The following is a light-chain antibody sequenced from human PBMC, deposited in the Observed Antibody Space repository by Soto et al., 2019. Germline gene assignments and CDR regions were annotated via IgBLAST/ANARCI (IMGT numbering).Light chain of an antibody. V-gene: IGKV4-1*01. CDR2: WAS. CDR3: QQYYSTPIT. Sequence: DIVMTQSPDSLAVSLGERATINCKSSQRGLYRSTNNNYLAWYQQKPGQPPKLLIYWASTRESGVPDRFSGSGSGTDFTLTISILQAEDVAVYYCQQYYSTPITFGPGTRLAIK. CDR1: QRGLYRSTNNNY. J-gene: IGKJ5*01.